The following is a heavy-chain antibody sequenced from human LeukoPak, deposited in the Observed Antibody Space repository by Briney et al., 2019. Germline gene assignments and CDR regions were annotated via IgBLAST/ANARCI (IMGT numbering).Heavy chain of an antibody. CDR2: IKQDGSEK. V-gene: IGHV3-7*01. Sequence: PGGSLRLSCAASGFTFSSYWMSWVRQAPGKGLEWVANIKQDGSEKYYVDSVKGRFTISRDNAKNSLYLQMNSLRAEDTAVYYCARSSGFYGDHFDYWGQGTLVTVSS. D-gene: IGHD4-17*01. J-gene: IGHJ4*02. CDR1: GFTFSSYW. CDR3: ARSSGFYGDHFDY.